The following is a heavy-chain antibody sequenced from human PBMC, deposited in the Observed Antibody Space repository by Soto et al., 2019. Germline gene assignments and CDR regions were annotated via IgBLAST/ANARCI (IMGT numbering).Heavy chain of an antibody. CDR2: ITGSGATT. V-gene: IGHV3-23*01. CDR1: GFTFNNYA. D-gene: IGHD3-10*01. Sequence: QPGGSLRLSCAVSGFTFNNYAMSWVRQAPGKGLELVSVITGSGATTYYADSVQGRFTISRDNSGNTLYLEMNSLRDEDTAIYYCAKGGAPGNHYYGSGYIYWIDYWGQGTLVTVSS. J-gene: IGHJ4*02. CDR3: AKGGAPGNHYYGSGYIYWIDY.